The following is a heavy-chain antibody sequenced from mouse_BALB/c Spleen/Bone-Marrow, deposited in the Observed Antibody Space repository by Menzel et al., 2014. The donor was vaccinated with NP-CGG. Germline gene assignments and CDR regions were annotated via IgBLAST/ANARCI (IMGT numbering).Heavy chain of an antibody. J-gene: IGHJ2*01. CDR2: IRNKPNGYTT. D-gene: IGHD1-1*01. CDR3: TRDMGLLRFDY. Sequence: EVKLMESGGGLVQPGGSLRLSCATSGFTFTDYYMSRVRQPPGKALEWLGFIRNKPNGYTTEYSASVKGRFTISRDNSQSILYLQMNTLRVEDSATYYCTRDMGLLRFDYWGQGTTLTVSS. V-gene: IGHV7-3*02. CDR1: GFTFTDYY.